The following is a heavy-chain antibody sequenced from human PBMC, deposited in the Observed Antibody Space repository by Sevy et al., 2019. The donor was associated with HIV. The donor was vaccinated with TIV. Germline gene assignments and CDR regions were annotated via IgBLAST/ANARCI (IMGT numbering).Heavy chain of an antibody. Sequence: ASVKVSCKASGYTFTGYYMHWVRQAPGQGLEWMGWINPNSGGTNYAQKFQGRVTMTRDTSISTAYMELSRLRSDDTAVHYCASGTIAAGGTWWFDPWGQGTLVTISS. D-gene: IGHD6-13*01. CDR1: GYTFTGYY. J-gene: IGHJ5*02. CDR2: INPNSGGT. V-gene: IGHV1-2*02. CDR3: ASGTIAAGGTWWFDP.